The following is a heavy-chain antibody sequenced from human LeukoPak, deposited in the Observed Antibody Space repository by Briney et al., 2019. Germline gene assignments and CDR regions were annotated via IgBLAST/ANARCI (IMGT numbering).Heavy chain of an antibody. D-gene: IGHD1-26*01. CDR1: GFTVSSKY. CDR3: AKDKMEGGSYFGGAIPDYGMDV. Sequence: HAGGSLRLSCAASGFTVSSKYMSWVRQAPGKGLEWVSLLYSGETTYHADSVKGRFTISRDNSKNTLYLQMNSLRAEDTAVYYCAKDKMEGGSYFGGAIPDYGMDVWGQGTTVTVSS. V-gene: IGHV3-53*01. J-gene: IGHJ6*02. CDR2: LYSGETT.